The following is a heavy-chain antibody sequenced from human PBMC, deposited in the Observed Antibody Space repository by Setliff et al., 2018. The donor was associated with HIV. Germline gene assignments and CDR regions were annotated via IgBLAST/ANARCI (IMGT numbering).Heavy chain of an antibody. CDR3: ARDHGGKDY. CDR1: GFTFNAYW. J-gene: IGHJ4*02. V-gene: IGHV3-7*01. CDR2: INYDGSDK. Sequence: GGSLRLSCTASGFTFNAYWMTWARQAPGKGLEWVANINYDGSDKAYVDSVKGRFTISRDKAKNSLYLQMNSLRVDDTAVYYCARDHGGKDYWGQGTLVTVSS.